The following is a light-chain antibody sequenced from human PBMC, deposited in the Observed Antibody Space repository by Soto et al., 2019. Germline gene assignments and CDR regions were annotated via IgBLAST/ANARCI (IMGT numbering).Light chain of an antibody. CDR1: QSVSKY. CDR2: GAS. Sequence: EIVLTQSPGTLALSPGEGATLSCRASQSVSKYLAWYQQKPGQAPRLLIYGASSRATGIPDSFSGSGSGTDFTLTIRRLEPEEFAGYYGQQYGGAPQTFGEGTKGEIK. J-gene: IGKJ4*02. CDR3: QQYGGAPQT. V-gene: IGKV3-20*01.